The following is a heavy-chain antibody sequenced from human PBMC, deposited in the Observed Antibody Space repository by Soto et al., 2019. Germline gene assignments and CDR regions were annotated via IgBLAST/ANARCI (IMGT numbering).Heavy chain of an antibody. CDR3: AKRIWDCSGGSCYSAYYYYMDV. CDR1: GFTFSNAW. CDR2: IKSKTDGGTT. D-gene: IGHD2-15*01. V-gene: IGHV3-15*01. Sequence: PGGSLRLSCAASGFTFSNAWMSWVRQAPGKGLEWVGRIKSKTDGGTTDYAAPVKGRFTISRDDSKNTLYLQMNSLRAEDTAVYYCAKRIWDCSGGSCYSAYYYYMDVWGKGTTVTVSS. J-gene: IGHJ6*03.